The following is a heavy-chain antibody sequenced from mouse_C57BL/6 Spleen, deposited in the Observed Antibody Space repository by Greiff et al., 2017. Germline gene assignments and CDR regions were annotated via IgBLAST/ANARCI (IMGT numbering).Heavy chain of an antibody. Sequence: QVQLQQPGAELVKPGASVKLSCKASGYTFTSYWMQWVKQRPGQGLEWIREIDPSDSYTNYNQKFKGKATVTVDTSSSTAYMQLSSLTSEDSAVYYCARYSDYYFDYWGQGTTLTVSS. CDR2: IDPSDSYT. V-gene: IGHV1-50*01. CDR1: GYTFTSYW. CDR3: ARYSDYYFDY. J-gene: IGHJ2*01. D-gene: IGHD2-12*01.